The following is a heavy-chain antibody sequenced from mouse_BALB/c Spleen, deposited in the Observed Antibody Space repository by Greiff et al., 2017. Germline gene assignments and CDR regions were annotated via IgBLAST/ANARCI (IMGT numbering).Heavy chain of an antibody. J-gene: IGHJ1*01. CDR3: ARGTASWYFDV. D-gene: IGHD1-2*01. Sequence: DVQLQESGPGLVKPSQSLSLTCTVTGYSITSDYAWNWIRQFPGNKLEWMGYISYSGSTSYNPSLKSRISITRDTSKNQFFLQLNSVTTEDTATYYCARGTASWYFDVWGAGTTVTVSS. V-gene: IGHV3-2*02. CDR2: ISYSGST. CDR1: GYSITSDYA.